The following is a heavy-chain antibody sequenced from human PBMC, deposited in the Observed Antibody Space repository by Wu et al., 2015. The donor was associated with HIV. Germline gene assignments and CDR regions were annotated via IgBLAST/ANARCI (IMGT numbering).Heavy chain of an antibody. J-gene: IGHJ4*02. Sequence: QVQLVQSGAEVKKPGASVKVSCKASGYTFTSYGISWVRQAPGQGLEWMGWISAYNGNTNYAQKLQGRVTMTTDTSTSTAYMELRSLRSDDTAVYYCARDHLLLWFGELSSLDYWGQGTLVTVSS. V-gene: IGHV1-18*01. D-gene: IGHD3-10*01. CDR1: GYTFTSYG. CDR3: ARDHLLLWFGELSSLDY. CDR2: ISAYNGNT.